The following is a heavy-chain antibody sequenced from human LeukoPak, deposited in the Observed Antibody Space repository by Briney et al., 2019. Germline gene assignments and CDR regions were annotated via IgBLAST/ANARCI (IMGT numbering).Heavy chain of an antibody. D-gene: IGHD3-3*01. J-gene: IGHJ6*02. CDR3: AKDSYYDFWSGYPRGYYYYGMDV. CDR2: ISWNSGSI. Sequence: QPGRSLRLSCAASGFTFDDYAMHWVRQAPGKGLEWVSGISWNSGSIGYADSVKGRFTISRDNAKNSLYLQMNSLRAEDTALYYCAKDSYYDFWSGYPRGYYYYGMDVWGQGTTATVSS. CDR1: GFTFDDYA. V-gene: IGHV3-9*01.